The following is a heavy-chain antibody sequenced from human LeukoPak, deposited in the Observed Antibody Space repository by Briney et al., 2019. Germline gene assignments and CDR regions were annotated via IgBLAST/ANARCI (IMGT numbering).Heavy chain of an antibody. CDR1: DISSYY. CDR3: ATLRYSHGYET. CDR2: VYYDGRS. J-gene: IGHJ4*02. D-gene: IGHD5-18*01. Sequence: PSETLSLTCTVSDISSYYWGWIRQPPEKGLEWIGYVYYDGRSNYNSSLRSRVTMSLDTSKNQFSLKLSSVTAADTAVYYCATLRYSHGYETWGQGTLVTVSS. V-gene: IGHV4-59*08.